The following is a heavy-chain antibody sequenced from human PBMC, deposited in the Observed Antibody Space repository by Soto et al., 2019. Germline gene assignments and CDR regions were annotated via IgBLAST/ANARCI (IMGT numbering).Heavy chain of an antibody. CDR2: IQSGGTT. CDR3: ARDDVLCDGGRCYGISLDV. V-gene: IGHV3-66*01. CDR1: GFTVSSKY. D-gene: IGHD2-15*01. Sequence: EVQLVESGGGLVQPGGSLRLSCAASGFTVSSKYMTWVRQAPGKGLEWVSLIQSGGTTYYADSVKGRFTISRDTSENTLHLQMDSLRVEDTAVYYCARDDVLCDGGRCYGISLDVWGKGTMVTVSS. J-gene: IGHJ6*04.